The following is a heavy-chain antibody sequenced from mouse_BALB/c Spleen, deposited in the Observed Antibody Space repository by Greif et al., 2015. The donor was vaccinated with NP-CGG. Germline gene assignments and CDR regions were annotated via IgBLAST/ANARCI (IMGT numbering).Heavy chain of an antibody. CDR3: ARRTGTEAMDY. CDR1: GYTFTDYY. Sequence: QLQPSGPDLVKPGASVKISCKASGYTFTDYYINWVKQKPGQGLEWIGWIYPGSGNTKYNEKFKGKATLTVDTSSSTAYMQLSSLTSEDTAVYFCARRTGTEAMDYWGQGTSVTVSS. D-gene: IGHD4-1*01. V-gene: IGHV1-84*02. J-gene: IGHJ4*01. CDR2: IYPGSGNT.